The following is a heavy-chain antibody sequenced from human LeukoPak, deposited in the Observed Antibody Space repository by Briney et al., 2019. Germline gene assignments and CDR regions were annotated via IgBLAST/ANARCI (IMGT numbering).Heavy chain of an antibody. D-gene: IGHD1/OR15-1a*01. V-gene: IGHV4-59*01. Sequence: SETLSLTCSVSVGSIRDYYWSWIRQPPGKGLEWIGYIYSSGSTSYNPSLKGQVTISLDTSKNQFSLKLSSVTAADTAVYYCARGNKYAGVFDYWDQGTLVTISS. CDR3: ARGNKYAGVFDY. CDR1: VGSIRDYY. CDR2: IYSSGST. J-gene: IGHJ4*02.